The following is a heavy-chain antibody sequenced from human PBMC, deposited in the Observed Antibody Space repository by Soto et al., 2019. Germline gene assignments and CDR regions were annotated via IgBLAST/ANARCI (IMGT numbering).Heavy chain of an antibody. CDR3: ARGPKWFGELNDY. J-gene: IGHJ4*02. V-gene: IGHV1-3*01. D-gene: IGHD3-10*01. CDR2: INAGNGNT. CDR1: GYTFTSYA. Sequence: ASVKVSCKASGYTFTSYAMHWVRQAPGQRLEWMGWINAGNGNTKYSQKFQGRVTITRDTSASTAYMELSSLRSEDTAVYYCARGPKWFGELNDYWGQGTLVTVSS.